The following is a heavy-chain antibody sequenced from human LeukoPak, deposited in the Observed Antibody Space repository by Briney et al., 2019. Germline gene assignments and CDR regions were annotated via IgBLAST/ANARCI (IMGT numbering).Heavy chain of an antibody. V-gene: IGHV3-53*01. J-gene: IGHJ6*02. CDR1: GFTVSSNY. CDR2: IYSAGTT. Sequence: GGSLRLSCAASGFTVSSNYMSWVRQAPGKGLDWVSVIYSAGTTYYADSVKGRFTISRDNSKNTLYLQMNSLRAEDTAVYYYARDSTMVYGMDVWGQGTTVTVSS. D-gene: IGHD3-10*01. CDR3: ARDSTMVYGMDV.